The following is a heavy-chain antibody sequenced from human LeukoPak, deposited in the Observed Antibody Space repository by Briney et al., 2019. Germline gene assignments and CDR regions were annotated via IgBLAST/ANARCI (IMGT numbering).Heavy chain of an antibody. J-gene: IGHJ4*02. CDR3: ARHCCKGQLQDS. Sequence: SETLSLTCSVSGDSISSGFYYWGWIRQPPGKGLEWFGSLYYSGNTYYNPSLTSRATISVDTSKNQFSLKLSPVTAADTAVYYCARHCCKGQLQDSWGQGTLVTVSS. V-gene: IGHV4-39*01. CDR1: GDSISSGFYY. CDR2: LYYSGNT. D-gene: IGHD2/OR15-2a*01.